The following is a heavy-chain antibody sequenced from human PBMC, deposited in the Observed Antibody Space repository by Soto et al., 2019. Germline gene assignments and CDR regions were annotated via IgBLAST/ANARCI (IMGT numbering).Heavy chain of an antibody. V-gene: IGHV4-59*08. CDR2: IYNNGYT. Sequence: SETLSLTCFVSGGSISSYYWSWIRQPPGNGLEWIGYIYNNGYTNYNPSLRSRVTMSLDTSKNQVSLKLTSVTAADTAVYYCARHLFPSGFNPEWYHWIDPWGQGTLVSVSS. J-gene: IGHJ5*02. D-gene: IGHD6-25*01. CDR3: ARHLFPSGFNPEWYHWIDP. CDR1: GGSISSYY.